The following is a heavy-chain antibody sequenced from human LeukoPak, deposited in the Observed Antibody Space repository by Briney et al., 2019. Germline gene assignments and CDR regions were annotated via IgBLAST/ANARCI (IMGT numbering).Heavy chain of an antibody. V-gene: IGHV1-18*01. CDR2: ISAYNGNT. Sequence: ASVKVSCKASGYTFTSYGISWVRQAPGQGLEWMGWISAYNGNTNYAQKLQGRVTMTTDTSTSTAYMELRSLRSDDTAVYYCARSRYCSGGSCYPTPRDYYYYGMDVWGQGTTVTVSS. D-gene: IGHD2-15*01. CDR1: GYTFTSYG. CDR3: ARSRYCSGGSCYPTPRDYYYYGMDV. J-gene: IGHJ6*02.